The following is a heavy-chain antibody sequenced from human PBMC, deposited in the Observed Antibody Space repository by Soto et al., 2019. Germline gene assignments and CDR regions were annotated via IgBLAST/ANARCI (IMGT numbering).Heavy chain of an antibody. D-gene: IGHD3-3*01. V-gene: IGHV5-10-1*01. CDR2: IDPSDSYT. CDR3: ARNDFWSGF. CDR1: GYSFTSYW. Sequence: ESLKVSLKGCGYSFTSYWIIWVRQMPGKGLEWMGRIDPSDSYTNYSPSFQGHVTISADKSISTAYLQWSSLKASDTAMYYCARNDFWSGFWGQGTLVTVSS. J-gene: IGHJ4*02.